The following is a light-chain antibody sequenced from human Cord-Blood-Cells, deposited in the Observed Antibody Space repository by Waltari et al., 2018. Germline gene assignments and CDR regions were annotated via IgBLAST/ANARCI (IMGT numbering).Light chain of an antibody. CDR3: QQYYSTPYS. CDR1: QSVLYSSNNKNY. CDR2: WAS. Sequence: DIVMTQSPDSLAVSLGERATINCKSSQSVLYSSNNKNYLDWYQQKPGQPPKLLIYWASTRVSVVPDRVSGSGSGTDFTLTISSLQAEDVAVYYCQQYYSTPYSFGQGTKLEIK. V-gene: IGKV4-1*01. J-gene: IGKJ2*03.